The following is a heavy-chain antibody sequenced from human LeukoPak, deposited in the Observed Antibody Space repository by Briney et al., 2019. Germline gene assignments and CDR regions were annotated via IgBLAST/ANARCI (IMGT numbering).Heavy chain of an antibody. CDR2: ISGSGGST. CDR3: AKNRDSSGYYSGIFDY. V-gene: IGHV3-23*01. D-gene: IGHD3-22*01. J-gene: IGHJ4*02. Sequence: GGSLRLSCAASGFTFSSYAMSWVRQAPGTGLEWVSAISGSGGSTYYADSVKGRFTISRDNSKNTLYLQMNSLRAEDTAVYYCAKNRDSSGYYSGIFDYWGQGTLVTVSS. CDR1: GFTFSSYA.